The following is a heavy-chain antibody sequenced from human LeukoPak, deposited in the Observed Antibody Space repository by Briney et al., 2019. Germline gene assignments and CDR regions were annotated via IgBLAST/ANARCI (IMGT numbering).Heavy chain of an antibody. J-gene: IGHJ4*02. CDR3: ASPAAGTNSDI. CDR2: ICSSSGYT. CDR1: GFTFSDYY. D-gene: IGHD6-13*01. Sequence: GGALTLSCAASGFTFSDYYMSWIRQAPGKGLEWVSYICSSSGYTNCADFVKGRFTISRDNAKNSLYLQMKSLRAEDTAVYYCASPAAGTNSDIWGQGTLVTVSS. V-gene: IGHV3-11*03.